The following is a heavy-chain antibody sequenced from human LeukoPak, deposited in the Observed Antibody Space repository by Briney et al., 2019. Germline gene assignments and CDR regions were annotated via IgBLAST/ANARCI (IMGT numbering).Heavy chain of an antibody. CDR3: ASGDPMGDYVWGSYRSTGPFDY. J-gene: IGHJ4*02. D-gene: IGHD3-16*02. Sequence: SETLSLTCAVYGGSFSGYYWSWIRQPPGKGLEWIGEINHSGSTNYNPSLKSRVTISVDTSKNQFSLKLSSVTAADTAVYYCASGDPMGDYVWGSYRSTGPFDYWGQGTLVTVSS. CDR2: INHSGST. CDR1: GGSFSGYY. V-gene: IGHV4-34*01.